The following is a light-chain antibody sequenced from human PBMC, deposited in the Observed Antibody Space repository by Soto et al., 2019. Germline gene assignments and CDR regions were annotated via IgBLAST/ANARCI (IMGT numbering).Light chain of an antibody. CDR2: DVV. CDR1: SSDVGGYNY. J-gene: IGLJ3*02. V-gene: IGLV2-11*01. Sequence: QSALTQPSSVSGSPGQSVTISCTGTSSDVGGYNYVSWYQQHPGKAPKLMIYDVVKRPSGVPDRFSGSKSGNTASLTISGLQAEDEADYYCCSYAGSYTLVFGGGTKLTVL. CDR3: CSYAGSYTLV.